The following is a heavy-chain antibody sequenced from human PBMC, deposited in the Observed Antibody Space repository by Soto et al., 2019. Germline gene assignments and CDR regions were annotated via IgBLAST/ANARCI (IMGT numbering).Heavy chain of an antibody. J-gene: IGHJ4*02. Sequence: QVQLVQSGPEVKKPGASVKVSCKASGYTFTSFPIVWVRQAPGQGLEWMGWIAPYNGNTDYVQRLQGRGTFTTDTSTSTAYMELTSLRSDDSAIYYYGRYEAIVSPRPSFYDYWGQGTLVTVSS. V-gene: IGHV1-18*01. D-gene: IGHD2-15*01. CDR1: GYTFTSFP. CDR2: IAPYNGNT. CDR3: GRYEAIVSPRPSFYDY.